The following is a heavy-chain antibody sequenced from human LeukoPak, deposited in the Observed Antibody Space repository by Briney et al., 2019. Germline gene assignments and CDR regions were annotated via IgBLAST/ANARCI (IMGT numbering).Heavy chain of an antibody. CDR1: GSTFSSYW. D-gene: IGHD3-22*01. CDR3: ARDKYYYDSSGYYGTNGGFDY. Sequence: GGSLRLSCAASGSTFSSYWMSWVRQAPGKGLEWVANIKQDGSEKYYVDSVKGRFTISRDNAKNSLYLQMNSLRAEDTAVYYCARDKYYYDSSGYYGTNGGFDYWGQGTLVTVSS. J-gene: IGHJ4*02. CDR2: IKQDGSEK. V-gene: IGHV3-7*01.